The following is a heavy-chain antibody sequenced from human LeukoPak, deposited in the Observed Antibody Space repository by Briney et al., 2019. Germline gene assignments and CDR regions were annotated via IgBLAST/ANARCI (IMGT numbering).Heavy chain of an antibody. CDR1: GFTFSSYG. V-gene: IGHV3-30*02. CDR3: AKDGQWELLLGYFQH. D-gene: IGHD1-26*01. J-gene: IGHJ1*01. CDR2: IRYDGSNK. Sequence: GGSLRLSCAASGFTFSSYGMHWVRQAPGKGLEWVAFIRYDGSNKYYADSVKGRFTISRDNSKNTLYLQMNSLRAEDTAVYYCAKDGQWELLLGYFQHWGQGTLVTVSS.